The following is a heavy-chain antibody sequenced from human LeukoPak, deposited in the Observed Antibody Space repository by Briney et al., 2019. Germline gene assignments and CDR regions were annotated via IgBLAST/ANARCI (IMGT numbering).Heavy chain of an antibody. CDR3: ARLTTMIVAVDY. CDR1: GGSVSSGSYY. D-gene: IGHD3-22*01. CDR2: IYYSGST. V-gene: IGHV4-61*01. Sequence: SETLSLTCTVSGGSVSSGSYYWSWIRQPPGKGLEWIGYIYYSGSTNYNPSLKSRVTISVDTSKNQSSLKLSSVTAADTAVYYCARLTTMIVAVDYWGQGTLVTVSS. J-gene: IGHJ4*02.